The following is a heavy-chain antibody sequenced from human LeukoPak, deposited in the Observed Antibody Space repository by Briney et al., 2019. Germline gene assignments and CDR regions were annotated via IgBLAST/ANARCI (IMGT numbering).Heavy chain of an antibody. D-gene: IGHD3-16*01. CDR1: GFTVSSNY. J-gene: IGHJ5*02. Sequence: GGSLRLSCAASGFTVSSNYMSWVRQAPGKGLEWVSVIYSGGSTYYADSVKGRFTISRDNSKNTLYLQMNSLRAEDTTVYYCARDGGGYARFDPWGQGTLVTVSS. CDR3: ARDGGGYARFDP. CDR2: IYSGGST. V-gene: IGHV3-53*01.